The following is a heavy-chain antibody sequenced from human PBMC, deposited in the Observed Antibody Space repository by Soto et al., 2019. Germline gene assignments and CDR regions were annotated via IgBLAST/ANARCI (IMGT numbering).Heavy chain of an antibody. CDR2: IYSGGST. V-gene: IGHV3-66*01. J-gene: IGHJ4*02. Sequence: GGSLRLSCAASGFIVSSNYMSWVRQAPGKGLEWVSVIYSGGSTYYADSVKGRITISRDNSKNTLYLQMNSLRAEDTAVYYCASPSYGSGNFYWGQGTLVTVSS. D-gene: IGHD3-10*01. CDR1: GFIVSSNY. CDR3: ASPSYGSGNFY.